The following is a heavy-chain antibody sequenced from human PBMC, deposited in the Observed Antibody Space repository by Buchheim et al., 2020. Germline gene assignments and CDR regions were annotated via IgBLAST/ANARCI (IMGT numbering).Heavy chain of an antibody. D-gene: IGHD4-17*01. CDR2: ISGSGGST. CDR3: AQEPDYGDYVGSNWFDP. J-gene: IGHJ5*02. V-gene: IGHV3-23*01. CDR1: GFTFSSYA. Sequence: EVQLLESGGGLVQPGGSLRLSCAASGFTFSSYAMSWVRQAPGKGLEWVSAISGSGGSTYYADSVKGRFTISRDNSKNTPYLQMNSLRAEDTAVYYCAQEPDYGDYVGSNWFDPWGQGTL.